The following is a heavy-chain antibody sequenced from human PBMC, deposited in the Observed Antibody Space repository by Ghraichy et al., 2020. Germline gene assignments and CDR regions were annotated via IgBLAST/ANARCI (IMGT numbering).Heavy chain of an antibody. V-gene: IGHV3-7*03. CDR2: IRQDGNEK. Sequence: GGSLRLSSVASGFTFSGYWMQWVRQAPGKGLEWVANIRQDGNEKYYVDSVKGRFTISRDNARNSLYLQMNSLRAEDTAVYYCARRYFDSWGQGTLVTVSS. CDR1: GFTFSGYW. CDR3: ARRYFDS. J-gene: IGHJ4*02.